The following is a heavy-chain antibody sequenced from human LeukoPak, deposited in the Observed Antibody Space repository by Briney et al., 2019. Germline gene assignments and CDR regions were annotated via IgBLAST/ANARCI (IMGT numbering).Heavy chain of an antibody. CDR3: ASFYEAWFDP. Sequence: SETLSLTCAVYGGSFSGYYWSWIRQPPGKGLEWIGYIYYSGSTNYNPSLKSRVTISVDTSKNQFSLKLSSVTAADTAVYYCASFYEAWFDPWGQGTLVTVSS. J-gene: IGHJ5*02. V-gene: IGHV4-59*01. D-gene: IGHD2/OR15-2a*01. CDR1: GGSFSGYY. CDR2: IYYSGST.